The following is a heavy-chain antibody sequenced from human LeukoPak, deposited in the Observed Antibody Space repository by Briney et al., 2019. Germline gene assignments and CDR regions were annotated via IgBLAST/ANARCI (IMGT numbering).Heavy chain of an antibody. CDR1: GYIFSNYW. J-gene: IGHJ4*02. CDR3: ARLDILTGSPFDY. Sequence: GESLKISCKNSGYIFSNYWIGWVRQMPGKGLEWMGIIYPGDSDTRYSPSFQGQVTISADKSISTAYLQWNSLKAPDTAMYYCARLDILTGSPFDYWGQGTLVTVSS. D-gene: IGHD3-9*01. CDR2: IYPGDSDT. V-gene: IGHV5-51*01.